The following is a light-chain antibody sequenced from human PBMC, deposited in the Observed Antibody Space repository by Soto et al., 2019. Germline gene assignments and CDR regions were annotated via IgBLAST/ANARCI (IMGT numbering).Light chain of an antibody. CDR1: SSDVGSYNL. Sequence: QSVLTQPASVSGSPGQSITISCTGTSSDVGSYNLVSWYQQHPGKAPKLMIYEGSKRPSGVSNRFSGSKSGNTASLTISGLQAEDEADYYCCSYAGSSTFAVFGGGTKVTGL. J-gene: IGLJ2*01. CDR2: EGS. V-gene: IGLV2-23*03. CDR3: CSYAGSSTFAV.